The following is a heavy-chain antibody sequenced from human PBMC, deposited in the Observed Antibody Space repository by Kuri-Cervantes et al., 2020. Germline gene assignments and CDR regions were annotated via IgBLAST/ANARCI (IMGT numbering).Heavy chain of an antibody. Sequence: ASVKVSCKASGYTFTSYAMHWVRQAPGQRLEWMGWINAGNGNTKYSQKFQGRVTITRDTSASTAYMELSRLRSDDTAVYYCARDLRQQLFLGAFDIWGQGTMVTVSS. D-gene: IGHD6-6*01. J-gene: IGHJ3*02. V-gene: IGHV1-3*01. CDR2: INAGNGNT. CDR1: GYTFTSYA. CDR3: ARDLRQQLFLGAFDI.